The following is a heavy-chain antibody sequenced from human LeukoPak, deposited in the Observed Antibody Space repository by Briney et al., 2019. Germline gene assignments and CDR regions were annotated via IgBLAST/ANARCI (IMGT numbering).Heavy chain of an antibody. J-gene: IGHJ4*02. CDR3: ASWPRESRYQLLDY. Sequence: SVKVSCKASGGTFSSYAISWVRQAPGQELEWMGGIIPIFGTANYAQKFQGRVTITADESTSTAYMELSSLRSEDTAVYYCASWPRESRYQLLDYWGQGTLVTVSS. CDR1: GGTFSSYA. V-gene: IGHV1-69*01. D-gene: IGHD2-2*01. CDR2: IIPIFGTA.